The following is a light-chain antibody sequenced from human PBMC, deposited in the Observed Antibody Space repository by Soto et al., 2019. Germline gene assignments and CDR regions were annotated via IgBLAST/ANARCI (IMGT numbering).Light chain of an antibody. V-gene: IGLV2-14*01. CDR3: CSYTTSSTYV. CDR2: DVN. CDR1: SSDIGAHNY. J-gene: IGLJ1*01. Sequence: QSALTQPASVSGSPGQSITISCTGTSSDIGAHNYVYWYQQHPGKAPKLMIYDVNDRPSDISDRFSGSKSGNTASLTISGLQAEDEADYYCCSYTTSSTYVFGPGTKLTVL.